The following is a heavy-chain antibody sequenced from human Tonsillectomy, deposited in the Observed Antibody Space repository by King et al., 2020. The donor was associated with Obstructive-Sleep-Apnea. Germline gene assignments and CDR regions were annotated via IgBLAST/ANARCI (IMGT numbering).Heavy chain of an antibody. CDR2: SGSGGIT. Sequence: VQLVESGGGLVQPGGSLRLSCVASGFTFSSYAMSWVRQAPGKGLEWVSASGSGGITYYTDSVKGRFSISRDNSKNTVYLQMNRLRAEATALYYCAKEGAAPGKSAMGYWGQGTLVTVSS. V-gene: IGHV3-23*04. D-gene: IGHD6-13*01. CDR1: GFTFSSYA. CDR3: AKEGAAPGKSAMGY. J-gene: IGHJ4*02.